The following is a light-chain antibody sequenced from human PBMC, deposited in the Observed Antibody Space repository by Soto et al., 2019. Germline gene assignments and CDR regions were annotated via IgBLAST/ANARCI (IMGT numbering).Light chain of an antibody. V-gene: IGKV1-9*01. CDR2: DAS. J-gene: IGKJ4*01. Sequence: DIQLTQSPSFLSASVGDRVTITCRASQGISSYLAWYQQKAGKVPNLLIYDASTLQSGVPSRFSGSGSGTEFTLTISSLQPEDFATYYCQQFENYPLTFGGGTEVEIK. CDR1: QGISSY. CDR3: QQFENYPLT.